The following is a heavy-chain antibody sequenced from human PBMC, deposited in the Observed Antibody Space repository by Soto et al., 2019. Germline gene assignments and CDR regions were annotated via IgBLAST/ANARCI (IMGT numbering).Heavy chain of an antibody. CDR1: GYTFTSYY. CDR2: INPSGGST. V-gene: IGHV1-46*01. D-gene: IGHD2-15*01. CDR3: ARNGVVVAATTWFWLDP. J-gene: IGHJ5*02. Sequence: ASVKVSCKASGYTFTSYYMHWVRQAPGQGLEWMGIINPSGGSTSYAQKFQGRVTMTRDTSTSTVYMELSSLRSEDTAVYYCARNGVVVAATTWFWLDPWGQGTLVTVSS.